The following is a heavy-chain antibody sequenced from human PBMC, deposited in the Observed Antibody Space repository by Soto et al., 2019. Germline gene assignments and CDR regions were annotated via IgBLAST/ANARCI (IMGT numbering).Heavy chain of an antibody. CDR3: TRATWYSEY. D-gene: IGHD5-12*01. V-gene: IGHV4-30-2*02. J-gene: IGHJ4*02. CDR2: IYHSGST. Sequence: SETLSLTCAVSGGSISSGGYSWSWIRQPPGKGLEWIGYIYHSGSTYYNPSLKSRVTMSVDRSKNQLSLNLSSVTAADTAMYYCTRATWYSEYWGQGTLVTVSS. CDR1: GGSISSGGYS.